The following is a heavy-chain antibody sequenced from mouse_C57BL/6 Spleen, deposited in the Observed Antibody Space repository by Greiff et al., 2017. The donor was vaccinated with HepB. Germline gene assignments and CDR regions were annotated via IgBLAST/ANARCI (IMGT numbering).Heavy chain of an antibody. J-gene: IGHJ4*01. CDR2: FYPGSGSI. CDR1: GYTFTEYT. Sequence: VQLVESGAELVKPGASVKLSCKASGYTFTEYTIHWVKQRSGQGLEWIGWFYPGSGSIKYNEKFKDKATLTADKSSSTVYMELSRLTSEDSAVYFCARHEGSGSSGYVRDYAMDYWGQGTSVTVSS. V-gene: IGHV1-62-2*01. CDR3: ARHEGSGSSGYVRDYAMDY. D-gene: IGHD3-1*01.